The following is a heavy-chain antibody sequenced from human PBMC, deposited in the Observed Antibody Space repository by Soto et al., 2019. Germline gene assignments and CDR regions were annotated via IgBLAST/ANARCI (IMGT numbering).Heavy chain of an antibody. J-gene: IGHJ4*02. D-gene: IGHD6-19*01. CDR2: ISGSGSST. V-gene: IGHV3-23*01. Sequence: EVQLLESGGGLVQPGGSLRLSCAASGFTFESRTMSWVRQAPGKGLEWVVGISGSGSSTHYAHSVEGRFTISRDNSKNTLYLQMNSLRADDTAVYYCAKGKTSGWYYFDFWGQGTLVTVSS. CDR3: AKGKTSGWYYFDF. CDR1: GFTFESRT.